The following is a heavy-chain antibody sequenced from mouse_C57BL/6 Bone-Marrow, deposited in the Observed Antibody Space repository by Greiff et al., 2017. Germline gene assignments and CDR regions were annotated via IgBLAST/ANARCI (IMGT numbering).Heavy chain of an antibody. CDR1: GYTFTSYW. CDR3: ASGYYAMDY. CDR2: IDPSDSYT. J-gene: IGHJ4*01. Sequence: VQLQQPGAELVRPGTSVKLSCKASGYTFTSYWMHWVKQRPGQGLEWIGVIDPSDSYTNYNQKFKGKATLTVDTSSSTAYMQLSSLTSEDSAVXYCASGYYAMDYWGQGTSVTVSS. V-gene: IGHV1-59*01.